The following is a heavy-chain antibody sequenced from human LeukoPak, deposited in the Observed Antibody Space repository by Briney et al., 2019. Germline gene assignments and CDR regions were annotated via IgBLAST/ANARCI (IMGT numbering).Heavy chain of an antibody. CDR3: ARHRQQWLLADY. Sequence: GESLKISCKGSGYSFTNYWIGWVRQMPGKGLEWMGIIYPGDSDTRYSPSFQGQVTISADKSISTAYLQWNSLKASDTAMYYCARHRQQWLLADYWGPETLVTVSS. V-gene: IGHV5-51*01. D-gene: IGHD6-19*01. CDR2: IYPGDSDT. J-gene: IGHJ4*02. CDR1: GYSFTNYW.